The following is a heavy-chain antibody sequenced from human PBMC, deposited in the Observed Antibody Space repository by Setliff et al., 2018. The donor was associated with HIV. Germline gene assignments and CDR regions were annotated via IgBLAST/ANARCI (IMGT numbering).Heavy chain of an antibody. V-gene: IGHV4-61*05. CDR3: ATYEMTTVMGDVFHI. J-gene: IGHJ3*02. D-gene: IGHD4-4*01. CDR1: GGSIRSSSYY. Sequence: SETLSLTCTVSGGSIRSSSYYWAWLRQPPGKGLEWIGEIYHSGSTKYNPSLKSRVTISVDKSKNQFSLKLSSVAAADTAVYYCATYEMTTVMGDVFHIWGQGTMVTVSS. CDR2: IYHSGST.